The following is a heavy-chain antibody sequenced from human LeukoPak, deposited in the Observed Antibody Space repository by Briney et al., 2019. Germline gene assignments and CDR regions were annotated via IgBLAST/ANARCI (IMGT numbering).Heavy chain of an antibody. CDR2: ISSSSSTI. Sequence: GGSLRLSCAVSGFTFNNAWMFWVRQAPGKGLEWVSYISSSSSTIYYADSVRGRFTISRDNAKNSLFLQMNSLRAEDTAVYYCARDSSSTFDYWGQGTLVTVSS. CDR3: ARDSSSTFDY. V-gene: IGHV3-48*01. J-gene: IGHJ4*02. CDR1: GFTFNNAW. D-gene: IGHD6-6*01.